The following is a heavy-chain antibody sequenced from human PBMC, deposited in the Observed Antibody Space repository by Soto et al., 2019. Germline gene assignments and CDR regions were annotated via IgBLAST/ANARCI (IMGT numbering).Heavy chain of an antibody. CDR2: INAGNGNT. Sequence: GASVKLSCEASGYTFTRYAMHWVRQAPGQRLDWMGWINAGNGNTKYSQKFQGRVTITRDTSASTAYMELSSLRSEDTAVYYCARGPDYDFWSGYQPDAFDIWGQGTMVTVSS. J-gene: IGHJ3*02. CDR3: ARGPDYDFWSGYQPDAFDI. D-gene: IGHD3-3*01. V-gene: IGHV1-3*01. CDR1: GYTFTRYA.